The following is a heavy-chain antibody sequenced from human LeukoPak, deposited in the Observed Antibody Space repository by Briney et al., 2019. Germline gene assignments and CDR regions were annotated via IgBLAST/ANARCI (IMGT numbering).Heavy chain of an antibody. Sequence: PSETLSLTCTVSGGSVSSGSYYWSWIRQPPGKGLEWIGYIYYSGSTNYNPSLKSRVTISVDTSKNQFSLKLSSVTAADTAVYYCARASTTVGSFDLWGRGTLVTVSS. V-gene: IGHV4-61*01. CDR1: GGSVSSGSYY. J-gene: IGHJ2*01. CDR3: ARASTTVGSFDL. CDR2: IYYSGST. D-gene: IGHD4-23*01.